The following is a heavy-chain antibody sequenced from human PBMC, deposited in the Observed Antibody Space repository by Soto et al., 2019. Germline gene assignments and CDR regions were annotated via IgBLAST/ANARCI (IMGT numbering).Heavy chain of an antibody. J-gene: IGHJ4*02. CDR1: GFTFTSYA. Sequence: QVQLVESGGGVVQPGRSLRLSCAASGFTFTSYAMHWVRQAPGRGLEWVAFISFDGSNKYYADSVKGRFTISRDNSKTPLYLQMNSLRAEDTAVYYCARDAVPSDFDYWGQGTLVTVSS. V-gene: IGHV3-30*01. CDR3: ARDAVPSDFDY. CDR2: ISFDGSNK.